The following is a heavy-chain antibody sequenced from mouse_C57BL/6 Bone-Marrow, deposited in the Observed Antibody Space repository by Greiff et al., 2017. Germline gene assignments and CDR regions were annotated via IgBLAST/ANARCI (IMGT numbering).Heavy chain of an antibody. D-gene: IGHD1-1*01. CDR3: ARKITTVAYWYFDG. CDR1: GFTFSSYG. V-gene: IGHV5-6*01. J-gene: IGHJ1*03. Sequence: EVQLVESGGDLVKPGGSLKLSCAASGFTFSSYGMSWVRQTPDKRLEWVATISSGGSSNYYPDSVKGRFTISRDNAKNTLDLQMSSLKSEDTAMYYCARKITTVAYWYFDGWGTGTTVTVSS. CDR2: ISSGGSSN.